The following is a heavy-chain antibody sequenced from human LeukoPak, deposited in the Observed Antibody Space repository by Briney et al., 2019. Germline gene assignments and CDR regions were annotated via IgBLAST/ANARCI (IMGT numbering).Heavy chain of an antibody. CDR1: GFTFSSYA. CDR2: ISGSGGST. Sequence: GGSLRLSCAASGFTFSSYAMSWVRQAPGKGLEWVSAISGSGGSTYYADSVKGRFTISRDNSKNTLYLQMNSLRAEDTAVYYCAKDAGYSGSYYPLYYFDYWGQGTLVTVST. CDR3: AKDAGYSGSYYPLYYFDY. V-gene: IGHV3-23*01. D-gene: IGHD1-26*01. J-gene: IGHJ4*02.